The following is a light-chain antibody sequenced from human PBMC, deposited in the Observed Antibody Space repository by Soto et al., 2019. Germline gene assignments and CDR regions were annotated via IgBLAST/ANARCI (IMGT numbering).Light chain of an antibody. Sequence: QSVLTQPASVSGSPGQSITISCTGTSSDVGGYDYVSWYQQLAGKAPKLLIYDVNNRPSGVSHRLSGSKSGNTASLTISGLQAEDEADYYCSSYTGSSTFVFGTGTKLTVL. J-gene: IGLJ1*01. CDR2: DVN. CDR1: SSDVGGYDY. V-gene: IGLV2-14*01. CDR3: SSYTGSSTFV.